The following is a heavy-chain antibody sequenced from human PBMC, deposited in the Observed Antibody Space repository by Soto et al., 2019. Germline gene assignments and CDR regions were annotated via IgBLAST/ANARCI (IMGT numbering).Heavy chain of an antibody. Sequence: EVQLLESGGGLLQPGGSLRLSCAGSGFIFSNYAMNWVRQAPGKGLEWVSFVSANADGTFYADSVKGRFSISRDNSKNTLYLQMNNLRAEDTAIYYCSKGRLSFDFWGQGTLVTVSS. CDR3: SKGRLSFDF. V-gene: IGHV3-23*01. J-gene: IGHJ4*02. CDR1: GFIFSNYA. CDR2: VSANADGT.